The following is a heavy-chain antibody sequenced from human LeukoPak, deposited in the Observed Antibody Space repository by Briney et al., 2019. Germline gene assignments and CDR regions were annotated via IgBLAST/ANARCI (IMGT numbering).Heavy chain of an antibody. V-gene: IGHV4-30-4*01. CDR1: GGSISSGEYY. J-gene: IGHJ3*02. CDR2: IYYSGST. CDR3: ARAPSRKTSGWLDAFDI. Sequence: SQTLSLTCTVSGGSISSGEYYWSWIRQPPGKGLEWIGYIYYSGSTYYNPSLKSRVTISVDTSKNQFSLKLSSVTAADTAVYYCARAPSRKTSGWLDAFDIWGQGTMVTVSS. D-gene: IGHD6-19*01.